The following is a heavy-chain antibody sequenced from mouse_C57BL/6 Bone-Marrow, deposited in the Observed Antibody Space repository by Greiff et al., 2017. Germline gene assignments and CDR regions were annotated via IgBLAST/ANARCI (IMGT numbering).Heavy chain of an antibody. D-gene: IGHD2-5*01. J-gene: IGHJ4*01. Sequence: QVQLKESGPGLVQPSQSLSITCTVSGFSLTSYGVHWVRQSPGKGLEWLGVIWSGGSTDYNAAFISRLSISKDNSKSQVFVKMNSLQADDTAIYYCARSLPPIVNNAMDYWGQGTSVTVSA. CDR1: GFSLTSYG. CDR3: ARSLPPIVNNAMDY. CDR2: IWSGGST. V-gene: IGHV2-2*01.